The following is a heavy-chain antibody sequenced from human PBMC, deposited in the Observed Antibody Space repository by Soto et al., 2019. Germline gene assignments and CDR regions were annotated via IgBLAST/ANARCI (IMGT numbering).Heavy chain of an antibody. CDR3: TRDFQGPLDYGMDV. CDR1: VFTFSSYW. J-gene: IGHJ6*02. V-gene: IGHV3-7*01. CDR2: VKYDGSQT. Sequence: GWSLRLSCAYSVFTFSSYWMSWVRQAPGKGLEWVANVKYDGSQTYYVGSVKGRFTISRDNAKNSLYLQMNSLRAEDTAVYYCTRDFQGPLDYGMDVWGQGTTVTVSS. D-gene: IGHD1-1*01.